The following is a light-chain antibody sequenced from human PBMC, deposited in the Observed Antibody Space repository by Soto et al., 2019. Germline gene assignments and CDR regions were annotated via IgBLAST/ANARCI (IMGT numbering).Light chain of an antibody. Sequence: QSVLTQPRSVSGSPGQSVTISCTGTSSDVGNYNYVSWYQQYPGKVPKRIIYDVRKRPSGVPDRFSGSKSGNTASLTISGLQAEDEADYFCCSYAGSYTYVFGTGTKVTVL. CDR3: CSYAGSYTYV. CDR1: SSDVGNYNY. J-gene: IGLJ1*01. V-gene: IGLV2-11*01. CDR2: DVR.